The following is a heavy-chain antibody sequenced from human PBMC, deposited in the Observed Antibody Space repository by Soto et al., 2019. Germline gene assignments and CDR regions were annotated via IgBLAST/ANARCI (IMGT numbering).Heavy chain of an antibody. J-gene: IGHJ5*02. CDR3: ARGWTLDR. Sequence: GSLRLSWSASGFTFSSYAMSWVRQAPGKGLEWVSGINVGGDSTYFADSVRGRFTISRDNSKNTLFLQMNSRRAEDTAVYYCARGWTLDRWGQGTRITVST. D-gene: IGHD1-1*01. CDR2: INVGGDST. CDR1: GFTFSSYA. V-gene: IGHV3-23*01.